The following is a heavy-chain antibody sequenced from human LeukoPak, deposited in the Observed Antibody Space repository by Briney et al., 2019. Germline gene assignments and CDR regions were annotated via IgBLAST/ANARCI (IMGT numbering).Heavy chain of an antibody. J-gene: IGHJ6*03. CDR2: ISSSSSYI. CDR1: GFTFSSYS. Sequence: GGSLRLYCAASGFTFSSYSMNWVRQAPGKGLEWVSSISSSSSYIYYADSVKGRFTISRDNAKNSLYLQMNSLRAEDTAVYYCAREEVENYYGSGSYPYYYYYMDVWDKGTTVTVSS. V-gene: IGHV3-21*01. CDR3: AREEVENYYGSGSYPYYYYYMDV. D-gene: IGHD3-10*01.